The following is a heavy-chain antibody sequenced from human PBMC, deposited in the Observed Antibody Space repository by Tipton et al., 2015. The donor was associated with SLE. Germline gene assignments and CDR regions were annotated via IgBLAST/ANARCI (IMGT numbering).Heavy chain of an antibody. CDR3: ARGGSTALYHFDS. CDR1: GGSINSSGDF. J-gene: IGHJ4*02. CDR2: MYDSGST. Sequence: GLVKPSETLSLTCTVSGGSINSSGDFWGWIRQPPGKGLEWIGTMYDSGSTHYNPSLKSRVTMSVDTSKNQFSLKLNSVTAADTAVYYCARGGSTALYHFDSWGQGTLVTVSS. D-gene: IGHD6-13*01. V-gene: IGHV4-39*07.